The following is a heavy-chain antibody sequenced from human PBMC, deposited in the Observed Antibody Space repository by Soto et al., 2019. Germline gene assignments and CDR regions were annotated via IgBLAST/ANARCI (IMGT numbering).Heavy chain of an antibody. D-gene: IGHD4-17*01. CDR3: ARDHREAVTTLQH. V-gene: IGHV3-11*01. Sequence: PGGSLRLSCAASGFTFSDYYMSWIRQAPGKGLEWVSYISSSGSTIYYADSVKGRFTISRDNAKNSLYLQMNSLRAEDTAVYYCARDHREAVTTLQHWGQGTLVTVSS. CDR1: GFTFSDYY. J-gene: IGHJ1*01. CDR2: ISSSGSTI.